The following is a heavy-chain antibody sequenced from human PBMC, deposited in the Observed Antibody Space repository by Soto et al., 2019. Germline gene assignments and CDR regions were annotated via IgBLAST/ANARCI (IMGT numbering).Heavy chain of an antibody. V-gene: IGHV4-59*08. J-gene: IGHJ4*02. Sequence: QVQLQESGPGLVKPSETLSLTCTVSGGSISSYYWSWIRQPPGKGLEWIEYIYYSGSTNYNPSLKSRVTISVDTSKNQFSLKLSSVTAADTAVYYCARRYGSSFDYWGQGTLVTVSS. CDR1: GGSISSYY. CDR3: ARRYGSSFDY. D-gene: IGHD5-12*01. CDR2: IYYSGST.